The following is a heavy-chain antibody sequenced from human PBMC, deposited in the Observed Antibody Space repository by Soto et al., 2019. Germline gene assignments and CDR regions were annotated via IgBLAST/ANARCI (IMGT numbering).Heavy chain of an antibody. Sequence: ASVKVSCKASGYTFTSYYMHWVRQAPGQGLEWMGIINPSGGSTSYAQKFQGRVTMTRDTSTSTVYMELSSLRSEDTAVYYCARDSILGGVTPSAFDIWGQGTMVTVSS. CDR1: GYTFTSYY. J-gene: IGHJ3*02. CDR3: ARDSILGGVTPSAFDI. D-gene: IGHD3-3*01. V-gene: IGHV1-46*03. CDR2: INPSGGST.